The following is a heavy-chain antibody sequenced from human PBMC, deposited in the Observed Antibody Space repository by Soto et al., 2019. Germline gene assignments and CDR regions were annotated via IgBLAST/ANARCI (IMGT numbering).Heavy chain of an antibody. Sequence: QVHLVESGGGVVQPGRSLRLSCAASGFTFSTTGMHWVRQAPGKGLEWVAMISHDGGDKHYTDSVKGRFTISRATSKNTLYLQMNRLRPEDTGMYHCAKDPSGAGWYNYFDPWGQGTLVTVSS. CDR2: ISHDGGDK. CDR1: GFTFSTTG. V-gene: IGHV3-30*18. D-gene: IGHD6-19*01. CDR3: AKDPSGAGWYNYFDP. J-gene: IGHJ5*02.